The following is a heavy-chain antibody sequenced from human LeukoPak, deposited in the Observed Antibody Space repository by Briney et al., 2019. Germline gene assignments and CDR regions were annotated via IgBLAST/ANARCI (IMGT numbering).Heavy chain of an antibody. D-gene: IGHD4-11*01. CDR1: GGSISSYY. J-gene: IGHJ4*02. V-gene: IGHV4-59*12. CDR2: IYHSGST. CDR3: ARASYYSNFDY. Sequence: SETLSLTCTVSGGSISSYYWSWIRQPPGKGLEWIGYIYHSGSTYYNPSLKSRVTISVDRSKNQFSPKLSSVTAADTAVYYCARASYYSNFDYWGQGTLVTVSS.